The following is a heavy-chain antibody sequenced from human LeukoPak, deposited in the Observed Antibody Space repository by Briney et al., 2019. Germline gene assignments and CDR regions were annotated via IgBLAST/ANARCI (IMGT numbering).Heavy chain of an antibody. V-gene: IGHV3-15*07. CDR1: GFTFSNAY. J-gene: IGHJ4*02. CDR3: TTDPYLSIAASQGF. Sequence: GGSLRLSCAASGFTFSNAYMNWVRQAPGKGLEWVGRIKPKTDGETTEYAAPVKNRFSISRDDSKSMMYLQMNSLKTEDTAVYYCTTDPYLSIAASQGFWGQGTLVTVSS. CDR2: IKPKTDGETT. D-gene: IGHD6-6*01.